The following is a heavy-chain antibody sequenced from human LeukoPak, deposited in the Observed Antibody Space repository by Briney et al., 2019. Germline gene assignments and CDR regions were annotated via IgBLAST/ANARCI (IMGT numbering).Heavy chain of an antibody. J-gene: IGHJ3*02. CDR2: IYPGDSDT. Sequence: GESLKISCKGSGYSFTSYWIGWVRQMPGKGLEWMGIIYPGDSDTRYSPSFQGQVTISADKSISTAYLQWSSLKASDTAMYYCARLTGYFDWLSYQINAFDIWGQGTMVTVSS. CDR1: GYSFTSYW. V-gene: IGHV5-51*01. D-gene: IGHD3-9*01. CDR3: ARLTGYFDWLSYQINAFDI.